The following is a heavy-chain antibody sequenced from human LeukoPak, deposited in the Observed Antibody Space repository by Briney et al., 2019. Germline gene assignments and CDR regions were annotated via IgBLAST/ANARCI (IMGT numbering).Heavy chain of an antibody. CDR1: GFTFSSNW. D-gene: IGHD5-18*01. CDR3: ARDGDGYYY. V-gene: IGHV3-7*01. J-gene: IGHJ4*02. CDR2: IKPDGSGT. Sequence: GGSLRLSCAASGFTFSSNWMSWVRQVPGKGLEWVANIKPDGSGTYYVDSVKGRFTISRDNAKNSLHLQMNNLRDEDTAVYYCARDGDGYYYWGQGALVTVSS.